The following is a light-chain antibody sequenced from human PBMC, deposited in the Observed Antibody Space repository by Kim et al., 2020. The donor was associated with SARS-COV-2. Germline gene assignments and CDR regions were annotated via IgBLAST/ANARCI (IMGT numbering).Light chain of an antibody. CDR1: SGSIASNY. J-gene: IGLJ3*02. Sequence: GNTVTLSCTRSSGSIASNYVQWYQQRPGSSPTPVIYEDNQRPSGVPDRFSGSIDSSSNSASLTFSGLKTEDEAYYYCQSYDSSNRVFGGGTQLTVL. CDR2: EDN. CDR3: QSYDSSNRV. V-gene: IGLV6-57*01.